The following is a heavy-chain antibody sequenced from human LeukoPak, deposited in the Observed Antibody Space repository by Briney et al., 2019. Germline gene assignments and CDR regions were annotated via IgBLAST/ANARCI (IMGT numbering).Heavy chain of an antibody. CDR3: ARGSSSSSEPFDY. Sequence: SSVKVSCKASGGTFSSYAISWVRQAPGQGRERMGRIIPIFGTANYAQKFQGRVTITTDESTSTAYMELSSLRSEDTAVYYCARGSSSSSEPFDYWGQGTLVTVSS. D-gene: IGHD6-6*01. CDR2: IIPIFGTA. J-gene: IGHJ4*02. V-gene: IGHV1-69*05. CDR1: GGTFSSYA.